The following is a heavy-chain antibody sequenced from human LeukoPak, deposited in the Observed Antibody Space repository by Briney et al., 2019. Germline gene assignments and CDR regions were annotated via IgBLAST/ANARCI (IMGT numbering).Heavy chain of an antibody. CDR2: INHSGST. D-gene: IGHD2-21*02. Sequence: ASETLSLTCTVAGGSISSSSYYWSWIRQPPGKGLEWIGEINHSGSTNYNPSLKSRVTISVDTSKNQFSLKLSSVTAADTAVYYCARHFGEVVVTANQYYYYYYGMDVWGQGTTVTVSS. CDR1: GGSISSSSYY. J-gene: IGHJ6*02. CDR3: ARHFGEVVVTANQYYYYYYGMDV. V-gene: IGHV4-39*01.